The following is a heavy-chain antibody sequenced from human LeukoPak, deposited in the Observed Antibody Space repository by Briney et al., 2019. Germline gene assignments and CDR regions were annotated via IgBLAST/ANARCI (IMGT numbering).Heavy chain of an antibody. CDR2: IRDDGTNK. V-gene: IGHV3-30*02. D-gene: IGHD4-17*01. J-gene: IGHJ4*02. CDR3: AKPDDYGDYYYFDY. Sequence: PGGYLRLSCAASGFTFSSFGMHWVRQAPGKGLEWVALIRDDGTNKYYADSVKGRFTISRDNSKNTLYLQMNSLRAEDTAVYYCAKPDDYGDYYYFDYWGQRTLVTVSS. CDR1: GFTFSSFG.